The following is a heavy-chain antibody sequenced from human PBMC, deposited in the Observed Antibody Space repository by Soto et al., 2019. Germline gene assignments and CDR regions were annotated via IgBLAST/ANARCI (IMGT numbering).Heavy chain of an antibody. Sequence: EVQLVESGGGLVKPGGSLRLSCAASGFTFSSYSMNWVRQAPGKGLEWVSSISSSSSYIYYADSVKGRFTISRDNVKNSLYLQMNRLRAEDTAAYYWARDYYDSSGYLAPLDYWGQGTLVPVSS. J-gene: IGHJ4*01. V-gene: IGHV3-21*01. CDR1: GFTFSSYS. CDR3: ARDYYDSSGYLAPLDY. D-gene: IGHD3-22*01. CDR2: ISSSSSYI.